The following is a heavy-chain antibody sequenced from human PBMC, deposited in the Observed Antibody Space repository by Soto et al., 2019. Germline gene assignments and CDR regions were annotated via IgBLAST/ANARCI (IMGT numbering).Heavy chain of an antibody. Sequence: SETLSLTCSVSGGSVSNKTYYWSWIRQPPGKRLEWIGYVYYSGTTTYNPSLKSRVTISVDLSKNQFSLRLSSVTTVDTALYYCARTAAVPHTHRSRYFFDYWGQGTLVTVSS. CDR2: VYYSGTT. J-gene: IGHJ4*02. CDR3: ARTAAVPHTHRSRYFFDY. V-gene: IGHV4-61*01. CDR1: GGSVSNKTYY. D-gene: IGHD6-25*01.